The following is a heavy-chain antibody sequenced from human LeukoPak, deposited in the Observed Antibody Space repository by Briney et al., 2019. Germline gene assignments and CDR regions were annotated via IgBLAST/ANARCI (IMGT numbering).Heavy chain of an antibody. CDR1: GFTFTAYY. CDR2: INPNSGGT. D-gene: IGHD7-27*01. Sequence: ASVKVSCKAFGFTFTAYYMHWVRQAPGQGLEWMGWINPNSGGTNYAQKFQGRVTMTRDTSISTAYMELSRLRSDDTAVYYCARGPHWDPHFDYWGQGTLVTVSS. CDR3: ARGPHWDPHFDY. J-gene: IGHJ4*02. V-gene: IGHV1-2*02.